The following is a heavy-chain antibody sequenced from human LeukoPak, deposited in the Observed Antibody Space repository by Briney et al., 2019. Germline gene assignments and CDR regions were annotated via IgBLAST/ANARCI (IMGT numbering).Heavy chain of an antibody. V-gene: IGHV4-34*01. Sequence: SETLSLTCAVYGGSFGGYYWIWIRQPPGKGLEWIGEINRSGSTTYNPSLKSRVTISLDTSKNQFSLKLSSVTAADTAVYYCASSLVRADMVTGIDYWGQGTLVTVSS. D-gene: IGHD5-18*01. CDR3: ASSLVRADMVTGIDY. J-gene: IGHJ4*02. CDR2: INRSGST. CDR1: GGSFGGYY.